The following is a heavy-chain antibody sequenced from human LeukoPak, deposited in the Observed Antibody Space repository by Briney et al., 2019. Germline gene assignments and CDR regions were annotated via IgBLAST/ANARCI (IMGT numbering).Heavy chain of an antibody. V-gene: IGHV4-39*07. Sequence: SETLSLTCTVSGGSISSSSYYWSWIRQPPGKGLEWIGEINHSGSTNYNPSLKSRVTISVDTSKNQFSLKLSSVTAADTAVYYCARRGYGSGRTRVWFDPWGQGTLVTVSS. J-gene: IGHJ5*02. CDR1: GGSISSSSYY. CDR2: INHSGST. D-gene: IGHD3-10*01. CDR3: ARRGYGSGRTRVWFDP.